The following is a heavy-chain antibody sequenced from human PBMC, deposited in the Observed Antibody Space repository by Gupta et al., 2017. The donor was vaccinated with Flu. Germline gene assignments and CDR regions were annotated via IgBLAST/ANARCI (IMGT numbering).Heavy chain of an antibody. CDR1: GFTFSSYA. J-gene: IGHJ6*02. D-gene: IGHD3-10*01. V-gene: IGHV3-23*01. CDR2: ISGSGGST. CDR3: GESTVRGPYYYYGMDV. Sequence: EVQLLESGGGLVQPGGSLRLSCAASGFTFSSYAMSWVRQAPGKGLEWVSAISGSGGSTYYADSVKGRFTISRDNSKNTLYLQMNSLRAEDTAVYYCGESTVRGPYYYYGMDVWGQGTTVTVSS.